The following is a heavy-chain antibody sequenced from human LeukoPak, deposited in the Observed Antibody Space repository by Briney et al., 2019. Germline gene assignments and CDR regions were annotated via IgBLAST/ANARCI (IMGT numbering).Heavy chain of an antibody. CDR2: IIPILGIA. V-gene: IGHV1-69*04. J-gene: IGHJ5*02. Sequence: ASVKVSCKSSGGTFSSYAISWVRQAPGQGLEWMGRIIPILGIANYAQKFQGRVTITAHKSTSTAYMELSSLRSEDTAVYYCASAVYTAMVTGWFDPWGQGTLVTVSS. CDR3: ASAVYTAMVTGWFDP. CDR1: GGTFSSYA. D-gene: IGHD5-18*01.